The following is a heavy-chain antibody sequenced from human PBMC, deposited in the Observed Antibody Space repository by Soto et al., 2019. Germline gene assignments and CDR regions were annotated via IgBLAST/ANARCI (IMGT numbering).Heavy chain of an antibody. CDR3: ARGGITIFGASRFDP. J-gene: IGHJ5*02. V-gene: IGHV1-69*13. CDR1: GGTFSSYA. Sequence: KKRGASVKVSCKASGGTFSSYAISWVRQAPGQGLEWMGGIIPIFGTANYAQKFQGRGTITVDESTSTAYMELSSLRSEDTAVYYRARGGITIFGASRFDPWGQGTLVTVSS. D-gene: IGHD3-3*01. CDR2: IIPIFGTA.